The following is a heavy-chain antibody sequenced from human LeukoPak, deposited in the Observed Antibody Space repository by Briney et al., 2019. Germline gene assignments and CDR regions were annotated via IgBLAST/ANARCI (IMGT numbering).Heavy chain of an antibody. CDR3: ARDSGYSYGLDY. J-gene: IGHJ4*02. CDR2: IYYSGST. V-gene: IGHV4-59*01. CDR1: GGSISSYY. Sequence: SETLSLTCTVSGGSISSYYWSWVRQPPGKGLEWIGYIYYSGSTNYNPSLKSRVTISVDTSKNQFSLKLSSVTAADTAVYYCARDSGYSYGLDYWGQGTLVTVSS. D-gene: IGHD5-18*01.